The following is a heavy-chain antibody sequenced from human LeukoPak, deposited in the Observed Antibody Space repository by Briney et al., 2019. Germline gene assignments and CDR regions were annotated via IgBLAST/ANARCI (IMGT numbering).Heavy chain of an antibody. CDR2: IRSKAYGETT. V-gene: IGHV3-49*04. Sequence: GGSLRLPCTASGINFGDYAMSWVRQAPGKGLEWVGFIRSKAYGETTEYAASVKGRFTISRDDSKSVAYLQMNSLKTEDTVVYYCIANYYDSSGYPIAYYFDFWGQGTLVSVST. CDR3: IANYYDSSGYPIAYYFDF. CDR1: GINFGDYA. D-gene: IGHD3-22*01. J-gene: IGHJ4*02.